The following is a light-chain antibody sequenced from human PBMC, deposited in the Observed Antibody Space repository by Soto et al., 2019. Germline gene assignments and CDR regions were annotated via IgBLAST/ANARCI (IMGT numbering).Light chain of an antibody. J-gene: IGLJ3*02. CDR3: AAWDDSLNGVV. CDR1: SSNIGSTT. CDR2: NNN. Sequence: QSVLTLAPSASGTPGQRVTIACSGSSSNIGSTTVKWYQQLPGTAPKLLIYNNNQRPSGVPDRFSGSKSGTSASLAISGHQTEDEADYYCAAWDDSLNGVVFGGGTKLTVL. V-gene: IGLV1-44*01.